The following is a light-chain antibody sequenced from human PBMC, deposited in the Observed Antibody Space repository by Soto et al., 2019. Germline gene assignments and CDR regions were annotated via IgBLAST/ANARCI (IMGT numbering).Light chain of an antibody. CDR1: QSVSSY. CDR2: DAS. J-gene: IGKJ1*01. Sequence: EIVLTQSPATLSLSPAERATLSWRASQSVSSYLAWYQQKPGQAPRLLIYDASNRATGIPARFSGSGSGTDFTLTISSLEPEDFAVYYCQQRSNWPKTFGQGTKVDIK. CDR3: QQRSNWPKT. V-gene: IGKV3-11*01.